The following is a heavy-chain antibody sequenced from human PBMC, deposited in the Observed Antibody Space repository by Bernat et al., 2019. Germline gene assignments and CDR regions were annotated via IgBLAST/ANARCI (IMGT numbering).Heavy chain of an antibody. CDR2: IWSDGSNK. CDR3: ARDRDGILLWFREGSDAFDI. Sequence: QVQLVESGGGVVQPGRSLRLSCAASGFTFSSYGMHWVRQAPGKGLAGVAVIWSDGSNKYYEDSVKGRFTISRDNSKNTLYLQMNSLRAEDTAVYYCARDRDGILLWFREGSDAFDIWGQGTMVTVSS. D-gene: IGHD3-10*01. V-gene: IGHV3-33*01. J-gene: IGHJ3*02. CDR1: GFTFSSYG.